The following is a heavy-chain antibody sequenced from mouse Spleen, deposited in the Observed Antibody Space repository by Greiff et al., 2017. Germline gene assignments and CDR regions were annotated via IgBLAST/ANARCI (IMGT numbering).Heavy chain of an antibody. CDR1: GYAFSSSW. J-gene: IGHJ2*01. D-gene: IGHD1-1*02. Sequence: ESGPELVKPGASVKISCKASGYAFSSSWMNWVKQRPGKGLEWIGRIYPGDGDTNYNGKFKGKATLTADKSSSTAYMQLSSLTSEDAAVYFCTRGGYYYWGQGTTLTVSS. V-gene: IGHV1-82*01. CDR3: TRGGYYY. CDR2: IYPGDGDT.